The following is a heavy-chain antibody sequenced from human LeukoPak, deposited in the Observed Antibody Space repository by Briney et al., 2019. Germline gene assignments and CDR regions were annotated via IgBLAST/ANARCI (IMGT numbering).Heavy chain of an antibody. Sequence: GRSLSLSCAASGFTFSTFNMHWVRQAPGKGLEWVAVISSNGYEKEYADSVKGRFTVSRDNSNNTVYLQMHSLSAEDTSRYYCARGNLYTAATIENYWGQGTLVTVSS. CDR3: ARGNLYTAATIENY. J-gene: IGHJ4*02. CDR1: GFTFSTFN. D-gene: IGHD3-16*01. CDR2: ISSNGYEK. V-gene: IGHV3-30*03.